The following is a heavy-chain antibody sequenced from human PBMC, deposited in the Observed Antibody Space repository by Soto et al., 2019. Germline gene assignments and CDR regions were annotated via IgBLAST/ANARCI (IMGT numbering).Heavy chain of an antibody. Sequence: AGGSLRLSCAASGFTFSDYALHWVRRAPGKGLEWVSSISGIRDYIRYADSVKGRFTISRDNAKTSLYLQMNSLTAEDTAVYYCAREGVHNYNEYYFDYWGQGTPVTVSS. CDR1: GFTFSDYA. J-gene: IGHJ4*02. D-gene: IGHD3-22*01. CDR2: ISGIRDYI. CDR3: AREGVHNYNEYYFDY. V-gene: IGHV3-21*06.